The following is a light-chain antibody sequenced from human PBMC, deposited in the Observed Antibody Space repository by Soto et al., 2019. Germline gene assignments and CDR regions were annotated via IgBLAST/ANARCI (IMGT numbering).Light chain of an antibody. CDR2: DAT. CDR3: QQYGSLRAT. V-gene: IGKV1-33*01. J-gene: IGKJ2*01. Sequence: DIQMTQSPPSLSASVGDRVTITCQASQDISNTLNWYQQKPGKSPKVLIYDATRLERGVPSRFSGSGSETDFTLIISSLQPEDSATYYCQQYGSLRATFGQGTKLEIK. CDR1: QDISNT.